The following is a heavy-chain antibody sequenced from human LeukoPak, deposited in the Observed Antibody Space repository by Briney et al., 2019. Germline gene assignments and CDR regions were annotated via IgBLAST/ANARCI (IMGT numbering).Heavy chain of an antibody. J-gene: IGHJ4*02. V-gene: IGHV3-53*01. CDR3: TRAPAWDLLYYN. CDR1: GLDVSSDY. D-gene: IGHD1-26*01. Sequence: GGSLRLSCAASGLDVSSDYLSWVRQARGKGLEWVSFFYKFDTYYADSVRGRFTISRDNSKDTFYLQMNSLRVDDTAVYFCTRAPAWDLLYYNWGQGTRVTVSS. CDR2: FYKFDT.